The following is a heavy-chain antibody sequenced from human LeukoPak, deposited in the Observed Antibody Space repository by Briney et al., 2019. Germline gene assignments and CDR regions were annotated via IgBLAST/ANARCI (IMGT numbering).Heavy chain of an antibody. D-gene: IGHD3-22*01. J-gene: IGHJ6*03. CDR2: IYPGDSDT. CDR3: ARLKLDTMIVVVITGSTYYMDV. V-gene: IGHV5-51*01. CDR1: GYSFTSYW. Sequence: GESLKISCKGSGYSFTSYWIGWVRQMPGKGLEWMGIIYPGDSDTRYSPSFQGQVTISADKPISTAYLQWSSLKASDTAMYYCARLKLDTMIVVVITGSTYYMDVWGKGTTVTVSS.